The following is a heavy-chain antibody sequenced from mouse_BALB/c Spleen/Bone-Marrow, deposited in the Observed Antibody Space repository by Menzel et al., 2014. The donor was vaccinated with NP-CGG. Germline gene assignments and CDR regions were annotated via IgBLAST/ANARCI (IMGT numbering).Heavy chain of an antibody. Sequence: EVKLEESGAELVKPGASVKLSCTASGFNIKDTYMHWVKQRPEQGLEWIGRIDPANGNTKYDPKFQGKATITADTSSNTAYLQLSGLTSEDTAVYYCARWENYAMDYWGQGAPVTVSS. V-gene: IGHV14-3*02. J-gene: IGHJ4*01. CDR3: ARWENYAMDY. CDR1: GFNIKDTY. CDR2: IDPANGNT. D-gene: IGHD4-1*01.